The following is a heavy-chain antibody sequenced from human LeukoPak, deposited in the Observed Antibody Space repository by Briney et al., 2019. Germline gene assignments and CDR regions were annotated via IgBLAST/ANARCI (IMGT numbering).Heavy chain of an antibody. J-gene: IGHJ4*02. D-gene: IGHD2-15*01. CDR3: AKGSHEDNFDY. CDR1: GFTFSSYG. V-gene: IGHV3-30*18. Sequence: GGSLRLSCAASGFTFSSYGMHWVRQAPGKGLEWVAVISYDGSNKYYADSVKGRFTISRDNSKNTLYLQMNSLRAEDTAVYYCAKGSHEDNFDYWGQGTLVTVSS. CDR2: ISYDGSNK.